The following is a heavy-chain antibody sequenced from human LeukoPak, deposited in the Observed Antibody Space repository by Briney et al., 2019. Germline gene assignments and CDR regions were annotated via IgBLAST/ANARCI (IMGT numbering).Heavy chain of an antibody. CDR3: ARDGGRDGYNWGDYYFDY. V-gene: IGHV3-74*01. CDR2: ISPDGRST. J-gene: IGHJ4*02. D-gene: IGHD5-24*01. CDR1: GFTFSVFW. Sequence: GGSLRLSCAASGFTFSVFWMFWVRQAPGQGLVWVSHISPDGRSTNYADSVKGRFTISRDNARNTLYLQMNSLRAEDTAVYYCARDGGRDGYNWGDYYFDYWGQGTLVTVSS.